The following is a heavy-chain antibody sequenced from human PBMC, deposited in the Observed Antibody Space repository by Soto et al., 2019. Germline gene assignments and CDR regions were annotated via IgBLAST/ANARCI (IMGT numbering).Heavy chain of an antibody. CDR3: ARERYGRIDY. J-gene: IGHJ4*02. Sequence: SETLSLTCAVYGGSFSGYYWSWIRQPPGKGLEWIGEINHSGSTNYNPSLKSRVTISVDTSKNQFSLKLSSVTAADTAVYYCARERYGRIDYWGQGTLVTVSS. CDR1: GGSFSGYY. V-gene: IGHV4-34*01. D-gene: IGHD3-9*01. CDR2: INHSGST.